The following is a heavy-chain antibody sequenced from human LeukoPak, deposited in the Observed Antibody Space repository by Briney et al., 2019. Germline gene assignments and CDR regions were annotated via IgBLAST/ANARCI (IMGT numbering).Heavy chain of an antibody. J-gene: IGHJ4*02. D-gene: IGHD4-17*01. CDR3: VRARAAVTTSDDY. CDR2: IYSGGST. V-gene: IGHV3-66*01. CDR1: GFTVSSNY. Sequence: PGGSLRLSCAASGFTVSSNYMSWVRQAPGKGLEWVSVIYSGGSTYYADSVKGRFTISRDNSKNTLYLQMNSLRAEDTAVYYCVRARAAVTTSDDYWGQGTLVTVSS.